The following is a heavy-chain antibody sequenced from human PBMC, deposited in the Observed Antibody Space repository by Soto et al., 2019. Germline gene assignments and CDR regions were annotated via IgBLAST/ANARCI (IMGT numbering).Heavy chain of an antibody. CDR2: IWYDGGNK. Sequence: GGSLRLSCAASGFTFSNYGMHWVRQAPGKGLEWVAFIWYDGGNKYYAESVKGRFTISRDNAKNTLYLQMNDLRAEDTAVYYCTRGPRSTSTGTGAFWGQGTLVTVSS. J-gene: IGHJ4*02. D-gene: IGHD3-10*01. V-gene: IGHV3-33*03. CDR3: TRGPRSTSTGTGAF. CDR1: GFTFSNYG.